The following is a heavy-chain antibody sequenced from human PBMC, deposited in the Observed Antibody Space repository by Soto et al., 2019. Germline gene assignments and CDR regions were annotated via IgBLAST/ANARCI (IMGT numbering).Heavy chain of an antibody. CDR2: IYYSGST. J-gene: IGHJ4*02. V-gene: IGHV4-39*01. D-gene: IGHD6-19*01. CDR3: ARLSRRIAVAGTHEDN. CDR1: GGSISSSSYY. Sequence: SETLSLTCTVSGGSISSSSYYWGWIRQPPGKGLEWIGSIYYSGSTYYNPSLKSRVTISVDTSKNQFSLKLSSVTAADTAVYYCARLSRRIAVAGTHEDNWGQGTLVTVSS.